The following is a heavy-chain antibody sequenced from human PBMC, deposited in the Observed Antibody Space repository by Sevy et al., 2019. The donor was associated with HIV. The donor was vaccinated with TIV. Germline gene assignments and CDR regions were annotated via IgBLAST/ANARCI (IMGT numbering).Heavy chain of an antibody. V-gene: IGHV3-21*01. CDR1: GFTFSSYS. Sequence: GGSLRLSCAASGFTFSSYSMNWVRQAPGKGLEWVSSISSSSSYIYYADSVKGRFTISRDNAKNSLYLQMNSLRAEDTAVYYCARAYTSFSSGWYKDYYGMDVWVQGTTVTVSS. J-gene: IGHJ6*02. CDR3: ARAYTSFSSGWYKDYYGMDV. D-gene: IGHD6-19*01. CDR2: ISSSSSYI.